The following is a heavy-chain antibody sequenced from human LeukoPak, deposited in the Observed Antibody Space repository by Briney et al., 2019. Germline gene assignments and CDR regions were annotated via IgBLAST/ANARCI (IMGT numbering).Heavy chain of an antibody. J-gene: IGHJ4*02. CDR2: IIPIFGTA. D-gene: IGHD4-23*01. CDR1: GGTFSSYA. V-gene: IGHV1-69*13. CDR3: ARDLESYGGGPRTPNDGY. Sequence: SVKVSCKASGGTFSSYAISWVRQAPGQGLEWMGGIIPIFGTANYAQKFQGRVTITADESTSTAYMELSSLRSEDAAVYYCARDLESYGGGPRTPNDGYWGQGTLVTVSS.